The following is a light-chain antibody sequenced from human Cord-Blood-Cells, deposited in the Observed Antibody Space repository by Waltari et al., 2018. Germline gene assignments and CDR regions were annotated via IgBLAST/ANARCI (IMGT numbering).Light chain of an antibody. J-gene: IGKJ4*01. CDR3: QQYGSSR. CDR1: ESVSSSY. CDR2: GAS. V-gene: IGKV3-20*01. Sequence: CCRASESVSSSYLAWYQEKPGQAPRLLIYGASSRATGIPDRFSGSGSGTDFTLTISRLEPEDFAVYYCQQYGSSRFGGGTKVEIK.